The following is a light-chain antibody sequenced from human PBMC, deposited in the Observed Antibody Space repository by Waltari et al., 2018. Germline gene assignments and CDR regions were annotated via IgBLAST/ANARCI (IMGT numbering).Light chain of an antibody. CDR2: AVG. J-gene: IGLJ2*01. V-gene: IGLV2-8*01. CDR1: RRDLGAYNS. Sequence: QSALTQPPSASGSPGQSVTTPRTGPRRDLGAYNSLPCYQQPPGKAPKPVISAVGKRPSGIPDRFSDSKSGNTASLTVSGLQAEDEADYFCSSYAGNNILIFGGGTKLTVL. CDR3: SSYAGNNILI.